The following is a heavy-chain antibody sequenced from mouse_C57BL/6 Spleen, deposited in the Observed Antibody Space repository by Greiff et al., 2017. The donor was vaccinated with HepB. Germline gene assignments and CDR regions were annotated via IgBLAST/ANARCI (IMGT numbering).Heavy chain of an antibody. Sequence: QVQLKESGAELVKPGASVKMSCKASGYTFTSYWITWVKQRPGQGLEWIGDIYPGSGSTNYNEKFKSKATLTVDTSSSTAYMQLSSLTSEDSAVYYCARGNWDGYAMDYWGQGTSVTVSS. CDR2: IYPGSGST. D-gene: IGHD4-1*01. CDR1: GYTFTSYW. V-gene: IGHV1-55*01. J-gene: IGHJ4*01. CDR3: ARGNWDGYAMDY.